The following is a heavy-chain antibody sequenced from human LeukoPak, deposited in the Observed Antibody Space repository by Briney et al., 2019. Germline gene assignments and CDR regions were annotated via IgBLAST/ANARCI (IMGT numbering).Heavy chain of an antibody. CDR2: IKQDGSEK. Sequence: GGSLRLSCAASEFTFSSYWMSWVRQAPGKGLEGVANIKQDGSEKYYVDSVKGRSTISRDNAKNSLYLQMNSLRAEDTAVYYCAREYSSSWYSYYYYYMDVWGKGTTVTIPS. V-gene: IGHV3-7*01. D-gene: IGHD6-13*01. CDR1: EFTFSSYW. CDR3: AREYSSSWYSYYYYYMDV. J-gene: IGHJ6*03.